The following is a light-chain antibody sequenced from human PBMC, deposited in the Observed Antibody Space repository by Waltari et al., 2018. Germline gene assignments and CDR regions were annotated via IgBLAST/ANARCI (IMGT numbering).Light chain of an antibody. CDR2: DVN. CDR3: SSQSTKNGVI. J-gene: IGLJ2*01. CDR1: SSEVGGDDS. V-gene: IGLV2-14*03. Sequence: QSALTQPASVSGSPGQSITISCTGSSSEVGGDDSVSWYEDHPGQAPKVISYDVNKRPSGVSDRCSGSKSGNTASLTISGLQAEDEATFYCSSQSTKNGVIFGGGTKVTVL.